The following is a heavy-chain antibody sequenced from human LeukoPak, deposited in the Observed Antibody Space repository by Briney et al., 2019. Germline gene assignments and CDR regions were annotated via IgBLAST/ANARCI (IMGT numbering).Heavy chain of an antibody. CDR1: GFTFSSYS. CDR3: AREPVVPAAHFDY. CDR2: ISSSSSTI. D-gene: IGHD2-2*01. Sequence: GGSLRLSCAASGFTFSSYSMNWVRQAPGKGLEWVSYISSSSSTIYYADSVKGRFTISRDNAKNSLYLQMNSLRAEDTAVYYCAREPVVPAAHFDYWGQGTLVTVSS. J-gene: IGHJ4*02. V-gene: IGHV3-48*01.